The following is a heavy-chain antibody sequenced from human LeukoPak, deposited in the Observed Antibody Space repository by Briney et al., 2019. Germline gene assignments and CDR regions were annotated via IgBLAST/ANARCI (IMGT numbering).Heavy chain of an antibody. V-gene: IGHV4-59*11. CDR3: ARFVPVRTHTNSPGFDY. CDR2: ISYSGSF. D-gene: IGHD2-21*01. J-gene: IGHJ4*02. CDR1: GDSMDTHY. Sequence: SETLSLTCTVSGDSMDTHYWSWIRQTPGKGLEWIAYISYSGSFNYNPSLKSRVTTSIDTSKNQSSLVLTSVTAADTAVYYCARFVPVRTHTNSPGFDYWGQGTLVTVSS.